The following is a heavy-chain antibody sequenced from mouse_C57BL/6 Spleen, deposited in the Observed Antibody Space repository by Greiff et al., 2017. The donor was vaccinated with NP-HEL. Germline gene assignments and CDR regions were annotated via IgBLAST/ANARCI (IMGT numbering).Heavy chain of an antibody. CDR2: IYPGDGDT. CDR1: GYAFSSSW. Sequence: VQGVESGPELVKPGASVKISCKASGYAFSSSWMNWVKQRPGKGLEWIGRIYPGDGDTNYNGKFKGKATLTADKSSSTAYMQLSSLTSEDSAVYFCARELLRYWNFDYWGQGTTLTVSS. J-gene: IGHJ2*01. CDR3: ARELLRYWNFDY. V-gene: IGHV1-82*01. D-gene: IGHD1-1*01.